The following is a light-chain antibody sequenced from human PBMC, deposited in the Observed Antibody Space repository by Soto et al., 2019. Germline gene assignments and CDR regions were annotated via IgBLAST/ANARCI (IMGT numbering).Light chain of an antibody. Sequence: EIVLTQSADTLSLSPGASATLSCRASQSVSSNLAWYQQKPGQAPRLLIYDASHRATGIPARFSGSGSGTDFTLTINKLEPGDSAVYYCQQYGHSPLTFGGGTKVDIK. J-gene: IGKJ4*01. CDR2: DAS. CDR1: QSVSSN. CDR3: QQYGHSPLT. V-gene: IGKV3-20*01.